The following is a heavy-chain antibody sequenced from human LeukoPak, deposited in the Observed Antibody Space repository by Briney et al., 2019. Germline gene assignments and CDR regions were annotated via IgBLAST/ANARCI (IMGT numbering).Heavy chain of an antibody. Sequence: PSETLSLTCTVSGGSLSSSYWSWIRQPPGRGLEWIGYIYYSGSTNYNPSLKSRVTMSVDPSQSQFSLELSSVTAADTAVYYCARNTGSYIDYWGQGTLVTVSS. J-gene: IGHJ4*02. CDR3: ARNTGSYIDY. V-gene: IGHV4-59*08. CDR2: IYYSGST. D-gene: IGHD1-26*01. CDR1: GGSLSSSY.